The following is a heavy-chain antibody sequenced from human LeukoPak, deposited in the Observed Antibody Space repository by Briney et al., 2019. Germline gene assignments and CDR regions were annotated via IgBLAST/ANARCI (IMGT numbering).Heavy chain of an antibody. D-gene: IGHD2-15*01. CDR2: ISYSGST. Sequence: PSETLSLTCAVSGGSMSSHFCSWIRQPPGWGLGWIGYISYSGSTNYNPFLKSRVTMPGATSKNQFSLKLSSVTAADTAVYYCARDRVDSQGPAIDIWGQGTMVTVSS. CDR3: ARDRVDSQGPAIDI. J-gene: IGHJ3*02. V-gene: IGHV4-59*11. CDR1: GGSMSSHF.